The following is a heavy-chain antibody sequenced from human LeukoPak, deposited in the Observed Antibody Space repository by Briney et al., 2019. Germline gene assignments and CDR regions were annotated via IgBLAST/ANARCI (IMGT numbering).Heavy chain of an antibody. Sequence: GGSLRLSCAASGFTFSSYAMSWVRQAPGKGLEWVSAISGSGGSTYYADSVKGRFTISRDNSKNTLYLQMNSLRAEDTAVYYCARGTYYYDSSGYYEFDYWGQGTLVTVSS. V-gene: IGHV3-23*01. D-gene: IGHD3-22*01. CDR3: ARGTYYYDSSGYYEFDY. J-gene: IGHJ4*02. CDR2: ISGSGGST. CDR1: GFTFSSYA.